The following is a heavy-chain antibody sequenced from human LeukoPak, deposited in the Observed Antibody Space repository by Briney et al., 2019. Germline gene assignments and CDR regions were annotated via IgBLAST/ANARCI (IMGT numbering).Heavy chain of an antibody. D-gene: IGHD3-10*01. CDR1: GFTFSTYG. CDR2: ISGSGGST. Sequence: PGGSLRLSCAASGFTFSTYGMSWVRQAPGKGLEWVSAISGSGGSTYYADSVKGRFTISRDNSKNTPYLQMNSLRAEDTAVYYCAGRGSGSYFDYWGQGTLVTVPS. J-gene: IGHJ4*02. V-gene: IGHV3-23*01. CDR3: AGRGSGSYFDY.